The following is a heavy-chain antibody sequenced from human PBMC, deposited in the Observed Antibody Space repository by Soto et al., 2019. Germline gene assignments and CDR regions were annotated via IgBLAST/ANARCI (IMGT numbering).Heavy chain of an antibody. CDR3: ARVILGAEAWFDP. Sequence: QGQLVQSGAEVKKPGASVKVSCTASGNTFTNFGVTWVRQAPGQGLEWMGWISAYTDDPNYAQKFQGRVNMTIDTSTSTVYLDLRSLTSVVTAVYYCARVILGAEAWFDPWGQGTLVTVSS. CDR2: ISAYTDDP. CDR1: GNTFTNFG. D-gene: IGHD1-26*01. J-gene: IGHJ5*02. V-gene: IGHV1-18*01.